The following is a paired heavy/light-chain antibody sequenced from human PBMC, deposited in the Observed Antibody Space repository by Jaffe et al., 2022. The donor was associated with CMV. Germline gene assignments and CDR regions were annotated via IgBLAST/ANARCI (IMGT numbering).Heavy chain of an antibody. D-gene: IGHD3-22*01. CDR2: IYYSGST. J-gene: IGHJ3*02. V-gene: IGHV4-59*08. Sequence: QVQLQESGPGLVKPSETLSLTCTVSGGSISSYYWSWIRQPPGKGLEWIGYIYYSGSTNYNPSLKSRVTISVDTSKNQFSLKLSSVTAADTAVYYCARHGGYYYDSSGYYYPRVDAFDIWGQGTMVTVSS. CDR3: ARHGGYYYDSSGYYYPRVDAFDI. CDR1: GGSISSYY.
Light chain of an antibody. CDR3: QQYGSSLLFT. Sequence: EIVLTQSPGTLSLSPGERATLSCRASQSVSSSYLAWYQQKPGQAPRLLIYGASSRATGIPDRFSGSGSGTDFTLTISRLEPEDFAVYYCQQYGSSLLFTFGPGTKVDIK. J-gene: IGKJ3*01. V-gene: IGKV3-20*01. CDR1: QSVSSSY. CDR2: GAS.